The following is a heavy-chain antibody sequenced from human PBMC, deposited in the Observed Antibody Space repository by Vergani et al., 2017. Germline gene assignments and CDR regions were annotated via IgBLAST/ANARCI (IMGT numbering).Heavy chain of an antibody. J-gene: IGHJ6*03. CDR2: IVVGSGNT. Sequence: QMQLVQSGPEVKKPGTSVKVSCKASGFTFTSSAMQWVRQARGQRLEWIGWIVVGSGNTNYAQTFPERVTITRDMSTSTAYMDLSSLRSEDTAVYYCAAESAAGTGGLYYYYYMDVWGKGTTVTVSS. D-gene: IGHD6-13*01. V-gene: IGHV1-58*02. CDR1: GFTFTSSA. CDR3: AAESAAGTGGLYYYYYMDV.